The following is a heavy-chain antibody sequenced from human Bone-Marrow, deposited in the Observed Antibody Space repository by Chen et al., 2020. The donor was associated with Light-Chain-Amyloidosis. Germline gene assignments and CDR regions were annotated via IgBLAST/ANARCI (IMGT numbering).Heavy chain of an antibody. Sequence: QLQLQESGPGLVKPSETLSLTCTVSGGSLSSSSYYWGWIRQPPGKGLEWIGSLHSSGSTYYSPSLKSRVTISVDTSKNQFSLKLDSVTAADTAVYYCTGDVRLEWAFYWGQGILVTVSS. CDR1: GGSLSSSSYY. CDR2: LHSSGST. V-gene: IGHV4-39*07. J-gene: IGHJ4*02. D-gene: IGHD3-3*01. CDR3: TGDVRLEWAFY.